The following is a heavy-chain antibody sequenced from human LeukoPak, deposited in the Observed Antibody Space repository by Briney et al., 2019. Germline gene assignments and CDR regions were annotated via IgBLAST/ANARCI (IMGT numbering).Heavy chain of an antibody. Sequence: GASVKVSCKASGYTFTSYGISWVRQAPGQGLEWMGWISAYNGNTNYAQKLQGRVTMTTDTSTSTAYMELRSLRSDDTAVYYCARGPLDYDYVWGSYRLRGYFVYWGQGTLVTVSS. J-gene: IGHJ4*02. V-gene: IGHV1-18*01. CDR1: GYTFTSYG. CDR2: ISAYNGNT. D-gene: IGHD3-16*02. CDR3: ARGPLDYDYVWGSYRLRGYFVY.